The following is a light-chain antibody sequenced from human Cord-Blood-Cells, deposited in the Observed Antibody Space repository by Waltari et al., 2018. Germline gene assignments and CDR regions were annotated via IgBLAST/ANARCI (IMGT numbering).Light chain of an antibody. J-gene: IGLJ2*01. CDR1: SSDVGGYNY. V-gene: IGLV2-14*01. CDR2: DVS. Sequence: QSALTQHASVSGSPGQSITISCTGTSSDVGGYNYVSWYQQHPGNATKLMIYDVSKRPSGVSNRFSGSKSGNTASLTISGLQAEDEADYYCSSYTSSSTLVFGGGTKLTVL. CDR3: SSYTSSSTLV.